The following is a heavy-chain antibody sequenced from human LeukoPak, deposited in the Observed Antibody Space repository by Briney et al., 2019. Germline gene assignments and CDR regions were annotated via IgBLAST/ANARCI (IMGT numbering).Heavy chain of an antibody. CDR3: ARDDFNYDILTGFRSNWFDP. Sequence: SETLSLTCAVYGGSFSSYYWSWIRQPAGKGLEWIGRIYTSGSTNYNPSLKSRVTMSVDTSKNQFSLKLSSVTAADTAVYYCARDDFNYDILTGFRSNWFDPWGQGTLVTVSS. J-gene: IGHJ5*02. CDR2: IYTSGST. CDR1: GGSFSSYY. D-gene: IGHD3-9*01. V-gene: IGHV4-4*07.